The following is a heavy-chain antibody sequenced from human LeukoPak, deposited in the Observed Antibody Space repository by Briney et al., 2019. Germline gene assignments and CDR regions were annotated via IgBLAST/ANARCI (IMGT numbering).Heavy chain of an antibody. J-gene: IGHJ4*02. CDR2: ICGSGDRT. D-gene: IGHD6-19*01. CDR1: GFTFSSYA. CDR3: AKERSSGWPFDY. Sequence: GGSLRLSCAASGFTFSSYAMSWVRQAPGKGLEWVSGICGSGDRTHDADSVKGRFTISRDNSKNTVYLQMNSLRADDTAVYYCAKERSSGWPFDYWGQGTLVTVSS. V-gene: IGHV3-23*01.